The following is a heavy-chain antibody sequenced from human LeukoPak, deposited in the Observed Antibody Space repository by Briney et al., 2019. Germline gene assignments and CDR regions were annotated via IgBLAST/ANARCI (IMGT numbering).Heavy chain of an antibody. CDR1: GYTFTSYG. Sequence: WASVKVSCKASGYTFTSYGISWVRQAPGQGLEWMGWISAYNGNTDYSQKLQGRVTMTTDTSTSTAYMELRSLRSNDTAVYYCARAYDSSGYYWGHWGQGTLVTVSS. V-gene: IGHV1-18*01. CDR3: ARAYDSSGYYWGH. D-gene: IGHD3-22*01. CDR2: ISAYNGNT. J-gene: IGHJ4*02.